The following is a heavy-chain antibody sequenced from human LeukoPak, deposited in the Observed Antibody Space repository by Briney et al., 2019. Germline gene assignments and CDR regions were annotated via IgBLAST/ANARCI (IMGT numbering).Heavy chain of an antibody. CDR2: IRSDGSKT. D-gene: IGHD5-24*01. Sequence: GGSLRLSCAASGLTFSIYGMHWVRQAPGKGLEWVTFIRSDGSKTHYADSVKGRFTISRDNSKNTLYLQIDNLRVDDTAVYYCAKGRGKDGQNLFDYWGQGTLITVSS. V-gene: IGHV3-30*02. CDR3: AKGRGKDGQNLFDY. J-gene: IGHJ4*02. CDR1: GLTFSIYG.